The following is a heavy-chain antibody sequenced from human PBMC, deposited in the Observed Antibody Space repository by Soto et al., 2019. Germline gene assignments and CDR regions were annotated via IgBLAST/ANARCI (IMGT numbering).Heavy chain of an antibody. V-gene: IGHV1-69*13. CDR1: GGTFSSYA. Sequence: ASVKVSCKASGGTFSSYAISWVRQAPGQGLEWMGGIIPIFGTANYAQKFQGRVTITADESTSTAYMELSSLRSEDTAVYYCARGSRTYYYDSSGFRLDYWGQGTLVTVSS. CDR2: IIPIFGTA. CDR3: ARGSRTYYYDSSGFRLDY. D-gene: IGHD3-22*01. J-gene: IGHJ4*02.